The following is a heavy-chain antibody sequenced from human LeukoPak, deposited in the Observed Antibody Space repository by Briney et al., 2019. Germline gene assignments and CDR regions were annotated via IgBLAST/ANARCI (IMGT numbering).Heavy chain of an antibody. J-gene: IGHJ4*02. CDR2: MRPSSGNT. CDR3: ARGFWDSSGYWEFYFDY. V-gene: IGHV1-8*01. D-gene: IGHD3-22*01. CDR1: GYTFTNYD. Sequence: ASVKVSCKASGYTFTNYDINWVRQASGQGLEWMGTMRPSSGNTAFAQNFQGRVTLSRNTSISTAYLELTSLRSEDTAVYFCARGFWDSSGYWEFYFDYWGQGTLVTVSS.